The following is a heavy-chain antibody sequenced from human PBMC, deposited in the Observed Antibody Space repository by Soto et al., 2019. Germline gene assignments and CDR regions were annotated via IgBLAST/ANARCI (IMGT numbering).Heavy chain of an antibody. CDR3: ARREVEKYYYDSSGYYSYYFDY. Sequence: GGSLRLSCAASGFTFSSYSMNCVRQAPGKGLEWVSSISSSSSYIYYADSVKGRFTISRDNAKNSLYLQMNSLRAEDTAVYYCARREVEKYYYDSSGYYSYYFDYWGQGTLVTVSS. CDR1: GFTFSSYS. V-gene: IGHV3-21*01. CDR2: ISSSSSYI. J-gene: IGHJ4*02. D-gene: IGHD3-22*01.